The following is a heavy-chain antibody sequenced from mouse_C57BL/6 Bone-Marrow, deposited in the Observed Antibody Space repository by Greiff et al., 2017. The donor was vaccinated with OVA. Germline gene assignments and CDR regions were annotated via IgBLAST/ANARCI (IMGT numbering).Heavy chain of an antibody. CDR3: ASMMVTTFWYFDV. D-gene: IGHD2-3*01. V-gene: IGHV2-2*01. CDR2: IWSGGST. J-gene: IGHJ1*03. Sequence: VQVVESGPGLVQPSQSLSITCTVSGFSLTSYGVHWVRQSPGKGLEWLGVIWSGGSTDYNAAFISRLSISKDNSKSQVFFKMNSLQADDTAIYYCASMMVTTFWYFDVWGTGTTVTVSS. CDR1: GFSLTSYG.